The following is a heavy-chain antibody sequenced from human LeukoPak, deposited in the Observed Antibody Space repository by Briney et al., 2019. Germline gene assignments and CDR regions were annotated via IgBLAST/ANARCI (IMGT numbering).Heavy chain of an antibody. CDR1: GFTFSSYS. V-gene: IGHV3-21*01. CDR2: ISSSSYI. Sequence: GGSLRLSCAASGFTFSSYSMNWVRQAPGKGLEWVSSISSSSYIYYADSVKGRFTISRDNAKNSLYLQMNSLRAEDTAVYYCARDPGDYGDYGEFDYWGQGTLVTVSS. D-gene: IGHD4-17*01. J-gene: IGHJ4*02. CDR3: ARDPGDYGDYGEFDY.